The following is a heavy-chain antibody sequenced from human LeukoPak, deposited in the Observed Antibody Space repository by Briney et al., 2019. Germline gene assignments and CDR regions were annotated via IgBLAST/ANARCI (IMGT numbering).Heavy chain of an antibody. Sequence: ASVKVSCKVSGYTLTELSMHWVRQAPGKGLEWMGGFVPEDGETIYAQKFQGRVTMTEDTSTDTAYMELSSLSSEDTAVYYCATVGCSSTSCYARGFSVAYFDYWGQGTLVTVSS. CDR3: ATVGCSSTSCYARGFSVAYFDY. CDR2: FVPEDGET. J-gene: IGHJ4*02. CDR1: GYTLTELS. D-gene: IGHD2-2*01. V-gene: IGHV1-24*01.